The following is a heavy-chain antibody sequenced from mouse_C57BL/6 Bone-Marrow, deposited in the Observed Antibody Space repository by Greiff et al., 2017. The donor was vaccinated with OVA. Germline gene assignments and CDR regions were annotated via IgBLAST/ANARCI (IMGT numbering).Heavy chain of an antibody. Sequence: DVKLVESGGGLVQSGRSLRLSCATSGFTFSDFYMEWVRQAPGKGLEWIAASRNKANDYTTEYSASVKGRFIVSRDTSQSILYLQMNALRAEDTAIYYCARDAPNWDGGYAMDYWGQGTSVTVSS. CDR3: ARDAPNWDGGYAMDY. CDR2: SRNKANDYTT. V-gene: IGHV7-1*01. CDR1: GFTFSDFY. D-gene: IGHD4-1*02. J-gene: IGHJ4*01.